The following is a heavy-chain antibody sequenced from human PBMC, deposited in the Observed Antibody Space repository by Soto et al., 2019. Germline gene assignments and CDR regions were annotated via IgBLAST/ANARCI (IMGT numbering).Heavy chain of an antibody. CDR2: INHSGST. J-gene: IGHJ6*03. CDR3: ARGTPEIVVVVAATVYYYYMDV. V-gene: IGHV4-34*01. CDR1: GGSFSGYY. D-gene: IGHD2-15*01. Sequence: QVQLQQWGAGLLKPSETLSLTCAVYGGSFSGYYWSWIRQPPGKGLEWIGEINHSGSTNYNPSLKSHVTISVDTSKNQFSLKLSSVTAADAAVYYCARGTPEIVVVVAATVYYYYMDVWGKGTTVTVSS.